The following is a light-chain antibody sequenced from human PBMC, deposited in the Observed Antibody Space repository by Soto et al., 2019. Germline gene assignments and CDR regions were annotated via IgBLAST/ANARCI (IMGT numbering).Light chain of an antibody. CDR3: QQYATSHMYT. CDR1: QSVSSNH. V-gene: IGKV3-20*01. Sequence: ETVLTQSPGTLSLSPGERATLSCRASQSVSSNHLAWYQQKSGQAPRLLVYGASSRATGIPDRFSGSGSGTVFTLTITRLEPEDFAVYYSQQYATSHMYTFGQGTKLEIK. CDR2: GAS. J-gene: IGKJ2*01.